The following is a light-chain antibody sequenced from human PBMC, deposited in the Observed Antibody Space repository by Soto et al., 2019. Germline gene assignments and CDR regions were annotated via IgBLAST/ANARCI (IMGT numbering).Light chain of an antibody. V-gene: IGKV3D-15*01. J-gene: IGKJ1*01. CDR1: QGVSSSY. Sequence: IVVTQPADTLSLSPGERATLSCRASQGVSSSYLAWYQQKPGQAPRLLIYGASSRAAGIPDRFSGSGSGTEFTLTISSLQSEDFAVYYCQHYNNWPPWTFGQGTKVDIK. CDR3: QHYNNWPPWT. CDR2: GAS.